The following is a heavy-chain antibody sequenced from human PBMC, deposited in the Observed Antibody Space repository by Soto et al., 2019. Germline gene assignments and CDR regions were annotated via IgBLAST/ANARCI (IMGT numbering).Heavy chain of an antibody. Sequence: SETLSLTCTVSGGSISSYYWSWIRQPPGKGLERIGYIYYSGSTNYNPSLKSRVTISVDTSKNQFSLKLNSMTAADTAVYYCARHNYGSGSTYFDYWGQGTLVTVSS. CDR1: GGSISSYY. D-gene: IGHD3-10*01. J-gene: IGHJ4*02. V-gene: IGHV4-59*08. CDR3: ARHNYGSGSTYFDY. CDR2: IYYSGST.